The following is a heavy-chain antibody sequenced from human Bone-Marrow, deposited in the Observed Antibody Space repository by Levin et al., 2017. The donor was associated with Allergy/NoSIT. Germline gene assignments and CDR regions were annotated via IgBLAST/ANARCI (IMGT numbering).Heavy chain of an antibody. V-gene: IGHV3-33*01. J-gene: IGHJ4*02. D-gene: IGHD1-7*01. CDR2: IWYDGSIT. CDR3: VRDRNYYFDY. Sequence: GGSLRLSCAASGFTFSSSAMHWVRQAPGKGLESVAVIWYDGSITDYADSVKGRFTISRDNSKNTLYLQMNSLRAEDTAVYYCVRDRNYYFDYWGQGSLVTVSS. CDR1: GFTFSSSA.